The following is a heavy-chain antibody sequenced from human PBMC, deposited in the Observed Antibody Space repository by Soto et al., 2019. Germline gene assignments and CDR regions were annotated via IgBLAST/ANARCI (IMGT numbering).Heavy chain of an antibody. CDR2: MNPNSGNT. Sequence: ASVKVSCKASGYTFTSYDINWVRQATGQGLEWMGWMNPNSGNTGYAQKFQGRVTMTRNTSISTAYMELSSLRSEDTAVYYCARVGFAWFGELSEFYYYMDVWGKGTTVTVSS. CDR1: GYTFTSYD. V-gene: IGHV1-8*01. D-gene: IGHD3-10*01. J-gene: IGHJ6*03. CDR3: ARVGFAWFGELSEFYYYMDV.